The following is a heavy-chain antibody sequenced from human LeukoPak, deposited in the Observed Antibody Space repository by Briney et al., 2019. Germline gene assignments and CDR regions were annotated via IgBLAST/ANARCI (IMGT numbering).Heavy chain of an antibody. CDR1: GFTFSSYS. J-gene: IGHJ5*02. CDR2: ISSSSSYI. D-gene: IGHD6-13*01. Sequence: PGGSLRLSCAASGFTFSSYSMNWVRQAPGKGLEWVSSISSSSSYIYYADSVKGRFTISRDNAKNSLYLQMNSLRAEDTAVYYCARGRRYSSSWYDRRFDPWGQGTLVTVSS. CDR3: ARGRRYSSSWYDRRFDP. V-gene: IGHV3-21*01.